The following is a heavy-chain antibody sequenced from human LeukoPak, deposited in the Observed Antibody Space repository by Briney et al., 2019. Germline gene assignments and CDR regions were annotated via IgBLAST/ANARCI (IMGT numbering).Heavy chain of an antibody. CDR3: ARAGYSYGTGYYFDY. Sequence: SETLSLTCTVSDGSISSYYWSWIRLPPGKGLEWIGYIYYTAATYYNPSLKSRVTISLDTSKNQFSLTLSSVTAADAAVYYCARAGYSYGTGYYFDYWGQGAMVTVSS. CDR1: DGSISSYY. V-gene: IGHV4-59*01. J-gene: IGHJ4*02. D-gene: IGHD5-18*01. CDR2: IYYTAAT.